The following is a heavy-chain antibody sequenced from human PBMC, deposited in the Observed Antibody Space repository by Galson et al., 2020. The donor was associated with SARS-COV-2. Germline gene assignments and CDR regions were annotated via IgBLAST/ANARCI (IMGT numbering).Heavy chain of an antibody. D-gene: IGHD2-15*01. CDR3: AREYCSCGRCASHRFDGFDV. J-gene: IGHJ3*01. CDR1: GFTVRNNF. CDR2: IYSRGNT. Sequence: GGSLRLSCAVSGFTVRNNFMSWVRQAPGKGLEWVSVIYSRGNTYYADSVKGRFTISRDDSKNTMYLQMNSLSAEDTAVNYCAREYCSCGRCASHRFDGFDVWGQGTMVTVSS. V-gene: IGHV3-53*01.